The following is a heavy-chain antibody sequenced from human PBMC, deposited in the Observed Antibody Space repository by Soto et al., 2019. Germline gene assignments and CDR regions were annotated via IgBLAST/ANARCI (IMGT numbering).Heavy chain of an antibody. CDR3: ARRDTAMVSPPSWYFDL. V-gene: IGHV4-4*02. CDR2: IYHSGST. D-gene: IGHD5-18*01. CDR1: GGSISSSNW. J-gene: IGHJ2*01. Sequence: QVQLQESGPGLVRPSGTLSLTCAVSGGSISSSNWWSWVRQPPGKGLEWIGEIYHSGSTNYNPSLKSRVTISVDKSKNQFSLKLSSVTAADTAVYYCARRDTAMVSPPSWYFDLWGRGTLVTVSS.